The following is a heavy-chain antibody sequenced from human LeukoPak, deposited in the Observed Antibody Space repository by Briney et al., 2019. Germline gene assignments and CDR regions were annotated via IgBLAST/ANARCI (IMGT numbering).Heavy chain of an antibody. V-gene: IGHV3-64D*06. D-gene: IGHD2-15*01. CDR2: ISSNGDNT. CDR3: TRDSALLGVAFDL. CDR1: GFPFNTYA. J-gene: IGHJ3*01. Sequence: GGSLRLSCSASGFPFNTYAIHWVRQAPGKGLEYVAGISSNGDNTDFADSAKGRFTISRDNSKSTLFLQMNSLRAEDTAVYFCTRDSALLGVAFDLWGQGTVVAVSS.